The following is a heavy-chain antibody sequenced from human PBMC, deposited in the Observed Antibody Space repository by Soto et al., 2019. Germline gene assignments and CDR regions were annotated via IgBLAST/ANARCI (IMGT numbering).Heavy chain of an antibody. J-gene: IGHJ5*02. Sequence: GASVKVSCKASGYTFTDYYLHWVRQAPGQGLEWMGWINPKSGGTNYAQKFQGRVTMTRDTSISTVYMELSRLRSDDTAVYYCARVPCTTSSCSALNWFDPWGQGTLVTV. CDR2: INPKSGGT. CDR1: GYTFTDYY. D-gene: IGHD2-8*01. CDR3: ARVPCTTSSCSALNWFDP. V-gene: IGHV1-2*02.